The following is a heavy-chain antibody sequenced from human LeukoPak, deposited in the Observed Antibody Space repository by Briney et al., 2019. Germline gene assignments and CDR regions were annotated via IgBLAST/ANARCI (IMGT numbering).Heavy chain of an antibody. J-gene: IGHJ6*03. CDR1: GDTFTSYA. CDR3: ARAQNYYYYYMDV. V-gene: IGHV1-69*06. CDR2: IIPIFGTA. Sequence: ASVKVSCKASGDTFTSYAISWVRQAPGQGLEWMGGIIPIFGTANYAQKFQGRVTITADKSTSTAYMELSSLRSEDTAVYYCARAQNYYYYYMDVWGKGTTVTVSS.